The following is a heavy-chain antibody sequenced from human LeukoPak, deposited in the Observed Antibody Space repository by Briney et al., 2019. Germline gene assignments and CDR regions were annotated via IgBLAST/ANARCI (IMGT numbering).Heavy chain of an antibody. J-gene: IGHJ3*02. Sequence: PGGSLRLSCAASGFTFSDYYMSWIRQAPGKGLEWVSYISSSGSTTYYADSVKGRFTISRDNSKNTLYLQMNSLRAEDTAVYYCAKGSPAARNAFDIWGQGTMVTVSS. CDR1: GFTFSDYY. D-gene: IGHD6-6*01. V-gene: IGHV3-11*01. CDR3: AKGSPAARNAFDI. CDR2: ISSSGSTT.